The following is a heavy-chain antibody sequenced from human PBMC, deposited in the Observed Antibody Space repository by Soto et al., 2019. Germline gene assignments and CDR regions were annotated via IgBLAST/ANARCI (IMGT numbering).Heavy chain of an antibody. CDR3: ARCGSSRPYPAQNWFDP. D-gene: IGHD3-10*01. CDR1: GFTFSSYG. Sequence: QVQLVESGGGVVQPGRSLRLSCAASGFTFSSYGMHWVRQAPGKGLEWVAVIWYDGSNKYYADSVKGRFTISRDNSKNTLYLQMNSLRAEDTAVYYCARCGSSRPYPAQNWFDPWGQGTLVTVSS. J-gene: IGHJ5*02. CDR2: IWYDGSNK. V-gene: IGHV3-33*01.